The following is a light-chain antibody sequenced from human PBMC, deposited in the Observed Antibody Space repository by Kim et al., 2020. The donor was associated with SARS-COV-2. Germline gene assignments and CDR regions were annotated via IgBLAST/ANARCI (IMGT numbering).Light chain of an antibody. V-gene: IGKV2D-29*01. Sequence: PAACSCESSQCLVHSDVKTYLYWYLQKPGQPPQLLIYEVSNRFSGVPDRFSGSGSGTDFTLKISRVEAEDVGVYYCMQSIQLPPTFGPGTKVDIK. CDR1: QCLVHSDVKTY. CDR2: EVS. CDR3: MQSIQLPPT. J-gene: IGKJ3*01.